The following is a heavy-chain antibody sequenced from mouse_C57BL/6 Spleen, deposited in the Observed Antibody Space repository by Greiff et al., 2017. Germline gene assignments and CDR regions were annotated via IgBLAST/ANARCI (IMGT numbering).Heavy chain of an antibody. CDR1: GFTFSDYG. Sequence: EVKLMESGGGLVKPGGSLKLSCAASGFTFSDYGMHWVRQAPEKGLEWVAYISSGSSTIYYADTVKGRFIISRDNAKNTLFLQMTSLRSEDTAMYYCARSYGSSPYFDYWGQGTTLTVSS. CDR3: ARSYGSSPYFDY. J-gene: IGHJ2*01. V-gene: IGHV5-17*01. CDR2: ISSGSSTI. D-gene: IGHD1-1*01.